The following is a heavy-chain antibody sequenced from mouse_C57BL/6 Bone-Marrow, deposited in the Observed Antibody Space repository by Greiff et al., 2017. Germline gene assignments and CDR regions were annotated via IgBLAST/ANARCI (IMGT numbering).Heavy chain of an antibody. D-gene: IGHD3-1*01. J-gene: IGHJ3*01. Sequence: EVKLQESGAELVKPGASVKLSCTASGFNIKDYYMHWVKQRTEQGLEWIGRIDPEDGETKYDPKFQGKATITADTSSNTAYLQLSSLTSEDTAVYYCARSGDLSWFAYWGQGTLVTVSA. CDR3: ARSGDLSWFAY. V-gene: IGHV14-2*01. CDR2: IDPEDGET. CDR1: GFNIKDYY.